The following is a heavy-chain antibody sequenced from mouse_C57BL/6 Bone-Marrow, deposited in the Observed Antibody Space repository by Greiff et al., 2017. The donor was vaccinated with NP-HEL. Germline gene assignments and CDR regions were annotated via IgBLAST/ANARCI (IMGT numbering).Heavy chain of an antibody. Sequence: EVQLQQSGAELVRPGASVKLSCTASGFNIKDDYMHWVKQRPEQGLEWIGWIDPENGDTEYASKFQGKATITADTSSNTAYLQLSSLTSEDTAVYYCTIDSSCSFAYWGQGTLVTVSA. V-gene: IGHV14-4*01. CDR2: IDPENGDT. CDR1: GFNIKDDY. J-gene: IGHJ3*01. D-gene: IGHD3-2*02. CDR3: TIDSSCSFAY.